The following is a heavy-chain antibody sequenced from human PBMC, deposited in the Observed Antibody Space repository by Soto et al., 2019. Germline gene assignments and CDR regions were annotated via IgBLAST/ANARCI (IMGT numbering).Heavy chain of an antibody. V-gene: IGHV3-23*01. D-gene: IGHD2-2*01. CDR1: GFAFSSYA. CDR2: ISGSAGST. J-gene: IGHJ4*02. Sequence: GGSPRLSCAASGFAFSSYAMGWVRQDPGKGLEWVSSISGSAGSTYYAESVKGRFTVSRDNSKDTLYLQMNSLTVEDTAIYYCAKDAGRYCTSASCAAFPLLDYWGQGALVTVSS. CDR3: AKDAGRYCTSASCAAFPLLDY.